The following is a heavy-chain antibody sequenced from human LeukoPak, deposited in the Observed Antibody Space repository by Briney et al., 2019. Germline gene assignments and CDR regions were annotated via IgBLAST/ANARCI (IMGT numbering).Heavy chain of an antibody. V-gene: IGHV4-39*01. CDR1: GGSISSSSYY. Sequence: SETLSLTCSVSGGSISSSSYYWGWIRQPPGKGLEWIGSIYHSGSTFYNPSLKSRVTISVDTSKNHFPLNLSSVTAADTAVYYCARQSGYYDSSAYFSPFDYWGQGTLVTVSS. CDR2: IYHSGST. CDR3: ARQSGYYDSSAYFSPFDY. J-gene: IGHJ4*02. D-gene: IGHD3-22*01.